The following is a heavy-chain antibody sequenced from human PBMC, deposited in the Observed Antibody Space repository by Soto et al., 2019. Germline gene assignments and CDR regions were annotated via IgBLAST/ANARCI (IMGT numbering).Heavy chain of an antibody. V-gene: IGHV1-2*02. CDR2: ISPNSGGT. D-gene: IGHD2-15*01. CDR1: GYTFTGYY. J-gene: IGHJ5*02. CDR3: TRARYCSGGTCFGNFFDP. Sequence: QVPLVQSGAEVKKPGASVKVSCKTSGYTFTGYYIHWVRQAPGQGLEWLGWISPNSGGTNYAQRFQGRVTMTRDKSSSTAYVEMNRLTSDDTAVYYCTRARYCSGGTCFGNFFDPWGQGTLVTVSS.